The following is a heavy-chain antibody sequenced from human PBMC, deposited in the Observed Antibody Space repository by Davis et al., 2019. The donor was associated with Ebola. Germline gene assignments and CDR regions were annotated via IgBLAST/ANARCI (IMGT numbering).Heavy chain of an antibody. J-gene: IGHJ6*02. CDR3: ARDFPAGNTKYHYYVMDV. Sequence: AASVTVSCKASGYTFTSYGISWLRQAPGQGLEWMGWISAYNGNTNYAQNLQGRVTMTTDTSTSTAYMELRSLRSDDTAVYYWARDFPAGNTKYHYYVMDVWGQGTTVTVSS. D-gene: IGHD1-7*01. CDR1: GYTFTSYG. V-gene: IGHV1-18*01. CDR2: ISAYNGNT.